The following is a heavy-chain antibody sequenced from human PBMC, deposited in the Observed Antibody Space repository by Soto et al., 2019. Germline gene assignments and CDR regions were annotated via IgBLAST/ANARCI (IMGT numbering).Heavy chain of an antibody. D-gene: IGHD3-10*01. CDR1: GGSIRSRSYY. V-gene: IGHV4-39*01. Sequence: PSETLSLTCTVSGGSIRSRSYYWGWVRQPPGKGLEWIGSIHDSGTTCYNPSLKSRVTISGDASKSQFYLTLNSVTAADTAVYYCARAETDPDGSGAPLWGQGTLVTVSS. CDR3: ARAETDPDGSGAPL. CDR2: IHDSGTT. J-gene: IGHJ4*02.